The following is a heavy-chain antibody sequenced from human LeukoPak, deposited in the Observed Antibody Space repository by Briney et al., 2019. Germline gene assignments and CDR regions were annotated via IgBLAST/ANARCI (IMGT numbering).Heavy chain of an antibody. CDR1: GFTFSSYA. Sequence: GGSLRLSCAASGFTFSSYAMHWVPQAPGKGLEYVSAISSNGGSTYYANSVKGRFTISRDNSKNTLYLQMGSLRAEDMAVYYCARSGSLDYWGQGTLVTVSS. CDR3: ARSGSLDY. V-gene: IGHV3-64*01. CDR2: ISSNGGST. J-gene: IGHJ4*02. D-gene: IGHD2-15*01.